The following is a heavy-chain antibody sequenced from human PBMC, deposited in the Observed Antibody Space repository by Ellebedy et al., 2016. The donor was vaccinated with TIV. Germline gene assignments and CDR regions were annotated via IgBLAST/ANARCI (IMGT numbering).Heavy chain of an antibody. J-gene: IGHJ6*02. Sequence: MPSETLSLTCTVSGGSISSGGYYWSWIRQPPGKGLEWIGYIYYSGSTYYNPSLRSRVTISVDTSKNQFSLKLSSVTAADTAVYYCAREMGYDTLTGNYGMDVWGQGTTVTVSS. CDR1: GGSISSGGYY. V-gene: IGHV4-31*03. CDR3: AREMGYDTLTGNYGMDV. CDR2: IYYSGST. D-gene: IGHD3-9*01.